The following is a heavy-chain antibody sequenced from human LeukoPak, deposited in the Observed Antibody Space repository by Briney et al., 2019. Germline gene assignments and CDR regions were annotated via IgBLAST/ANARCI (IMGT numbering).Heavy chain of an antibody. CDR1: GYTFTSYD. D-gene: IGHD6-19*01. J-gene: IGHJ5*02. V-gene: IGHV1-2*02. Sequence: GASVKVSCKASGYTFTSYDINWVRQATGQGLEWMGWMNPNSGGTNYAQKFQGRVTMTRDTSISTAYMELSRLRSDDTAVYYCARSFRYSSGWPPGLCSPWGQGTLVTVSS. CDR3: ARSFRYSSGWPPGLCSP. CDR2: MNPNSGGT.